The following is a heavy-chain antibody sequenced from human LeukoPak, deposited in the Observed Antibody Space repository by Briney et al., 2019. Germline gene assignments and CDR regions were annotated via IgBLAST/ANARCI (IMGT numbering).Heavy chain of an antibody. V-gene: IGHV4-34*01. CDR2: INHSGST. Sequence: PSETLSLTRAVYGGSFSGYYWSWIRQPPGKGLEWIGEINHSGSTNYNPSLKSRVTISVDTSKSQFSLKLSSVTAADTAVYYCAREYSSRWYNWFDPWGQGTLVTVSS. CDR3: AREYSSRWYNWFDP. J-gene: IGHJ5*02. D-gene: IGHD6-13*01. CDR1: GGSFSGYY.